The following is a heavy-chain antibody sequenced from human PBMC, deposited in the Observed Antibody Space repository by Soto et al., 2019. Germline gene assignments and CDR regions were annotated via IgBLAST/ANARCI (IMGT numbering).Heavy chain of an antibody. CDR2: IFHNGGT. Sequence: SETLSRTCGVSGYSITIVSYRGFIRQPQGQGPQWIGNIFHNGGTYDNPSLRGRLPMSVDTSKSQFSLKLSSVTAADTAVYYCAGRIAVAGTDYFDCWGPGTLVTVSS. J-gene: IGHJ4*02. CDR3: AGRIAVAGTDYFDC. D-gene: IGHD6-19*01. CDR1: GYSITIVSY. V-gene: IGHV4-38-2*01.